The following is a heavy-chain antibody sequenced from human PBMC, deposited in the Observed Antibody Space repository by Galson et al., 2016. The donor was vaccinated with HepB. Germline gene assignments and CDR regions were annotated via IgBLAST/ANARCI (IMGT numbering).Heavy chain of an antibody. CDR3: ARDWRFGPSYGYLYIYWYLDL. J-gene: IGHJ2*01. CDR1: GFTFDNYP. V-gene: IGHV3-30-3*01. D-gene: IGHD5-18*01. CDR2: ISYDGTNK. Sequence: SLRLSCAASGFTFDNYPMHWVRQAPGMGLEWVALISYDGTNKYYADSGKGRFTLSRDNSKNTLYLQMNSLKPDDTATFYCARDWRFGPSYGYLYIYWYLDLWGRGTLVTVSS.